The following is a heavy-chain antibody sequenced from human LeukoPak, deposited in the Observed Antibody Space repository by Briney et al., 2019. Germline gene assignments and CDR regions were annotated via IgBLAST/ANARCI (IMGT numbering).Heavy chain of an antibody. CDR3: AREYNFDWSPDGMDV. Sequence: GGSLRLSCAASGFTFSSCEMNWVRQAPGKGLEWVSYISSSGSTIYYADSVKGRFTISRDNAKNSLYLQMNSLRAEDTAVYYCAREYNFDWSPDGMDVWGKGTTVTVSS. D-gene: IGHD3-9*01. CDR1: GFTFSSCE. V-gene: IGHV3-48*03. J-gene: IGHJ6*04. CDR2: ISSSGSTI.